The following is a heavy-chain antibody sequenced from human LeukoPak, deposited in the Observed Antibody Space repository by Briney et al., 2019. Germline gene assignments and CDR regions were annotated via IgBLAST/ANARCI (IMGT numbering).Heavy chain of an antibody. D-gene: IGHD3-10*01. CDR2: ISGSGGST. V-gene: IGHV3-23*04. CDR3: AKDLIYYGSGSYAGFDY. Sequence: QLVESGGGLVQPGGSLRLSCAASGFTFSSYAMSWVRQAPGKGLEWVSAISGSGGSTYYADSVKGRFTISRDNSKNTLYLQMNSLRAEDTAVYYCAKDLIYYGSGSYAGFDYWGQGTLVTVSS. CDR1: GFTFSSYA. J-gene: IGHJ4*02.